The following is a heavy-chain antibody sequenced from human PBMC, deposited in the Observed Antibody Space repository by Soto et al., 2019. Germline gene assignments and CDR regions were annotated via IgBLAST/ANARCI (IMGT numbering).Heavy chain of an antibody. CDR1: GFIFSDYA. CDR3: TRDARPYSIYRGGGLGL. D-gene: IGHD4-4*01. V-gene: IGHV3-30*03. J-gene: IGHJ1*01. CDR2: VSSDGRQK. Sequence: QAQLVESGGGVVQPGRSLRLSCVLSGFIFSDYAMHWVRQTPGKGLEWVAIVSSDGRQKFYTDSVKGRFTISEEFSNNTLFLQVNSLRPEDSGTYFCTRDARPYSIYRGGGLGLWGQGTLVTVSS.